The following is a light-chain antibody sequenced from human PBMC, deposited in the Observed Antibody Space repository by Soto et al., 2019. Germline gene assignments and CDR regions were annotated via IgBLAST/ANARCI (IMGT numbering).Light chain of an antibody. CDR2: AAY. Sequence: DIQMTQSPSSLSASVGDRVTITCRASQSISSYLNWYQQKPGKAPKLWIFAAYSLQSGIPSRLSGSGSRTEFTLTISSLQHEDFTTYYCQQSYSTPRTFGQGTKVEIK. CDR1: QSISSY. J-gene: IGKJ1*01. CDR3: QQSYSTPRT. V-gene: IGKV1-39*01.